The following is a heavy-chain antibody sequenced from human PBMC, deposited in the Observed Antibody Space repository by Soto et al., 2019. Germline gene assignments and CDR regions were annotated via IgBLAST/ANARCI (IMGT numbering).Heavy chain of an antibody. J-gene: IGHJ4*02. V-gene: IGHV3-64D*08. CDR3: VRSSLAARYFDY. CDR2: ISNTGGST. D-gene: IGHD6-6*01. CDR1: GFTFSPYA. Sequence: GGSLRLSCSGSGFTFSPYAMHWVRQAPGKGLECVSGISNTGGSTYYADSVKGRFTISRDNPKNTLYLQMSSLRAEDTAVYYCVRSSLAARYFDYWGQGTLVTVSS.